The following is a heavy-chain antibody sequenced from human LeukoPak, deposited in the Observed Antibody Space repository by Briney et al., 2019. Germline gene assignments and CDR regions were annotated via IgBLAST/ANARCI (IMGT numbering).Heavy chain of an antibody. Sequence: ASVKVSCKASGYTFTGYYMHWVRQAPGQGLEWMGWINPNSGGTNYAQKFQGWVTMTRDTSISTAYMELSRLRSDDTAVYYCARGPKGGYSSSWYEDAFDIWGQGTMVTVSS. CDR2: INPNSGGT. CDR1: GYTFTGYY. CDR3: ARGPKGGYSSSWYEDAFDI. D-gene: IGHD6-13*01. J-gene: IGHJ3*02. V-gene: IGHV1-2*04.